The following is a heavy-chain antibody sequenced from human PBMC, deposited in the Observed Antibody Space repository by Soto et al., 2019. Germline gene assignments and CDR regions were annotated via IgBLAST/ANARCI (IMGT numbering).Heavy chain of an antibody. J-gene: IGHJ5*02. CDR1: GFTFSNYA. Sequence: EVQLLESGGGVVQPGGSLRLSCAASGFTFSNYAMSWVRQAPGKGLQWVSSISGSGVTTYYADSVKGRFAISRDNSRNTLYLQMSSLRVEYTAIYYCTKDQRFSWGQGALVSVSS. CDR3: TKDQRFS. V-gene: IGHV3-23*01. CDR2: ISGSGVTT.